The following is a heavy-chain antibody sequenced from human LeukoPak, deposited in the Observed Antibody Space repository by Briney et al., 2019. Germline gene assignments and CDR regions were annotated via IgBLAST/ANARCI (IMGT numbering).Heavy chain of an antibody. CDR2: IRYDGSNK. V-gene: IGHV3-30*02. D-gene: IGHD3-10*01. Sequence: GGSLRLSCAASGFTFSSYGMHWVRQAPGKGLEWVAFIRYDGSNKYYADSVKGRFTISRDNSKNTLYLQMNSLRAEDTAVYYCAYYYGSGSYYSLFDCWGQGTLVTVSS. CDR3: AYYYGSGSYYSLFDC. J-gene: IGHJ4*02. CDR1: GFTFSSYG.